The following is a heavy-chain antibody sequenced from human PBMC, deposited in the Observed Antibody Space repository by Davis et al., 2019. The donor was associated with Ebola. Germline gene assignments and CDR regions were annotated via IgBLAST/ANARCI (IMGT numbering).Heavy chain of an antibody. J-gene: IGHJ4*02. CDR2: ISSNGGST. Sequence: GESLKISCAASGFTFSSYAMHWVRQAPGKGLEYVSAISSNGGSTYYANSVKGRFTISRDNSKNTLYLQMGSLRAEDMAVYFCARSPSGYDTWGQGTLVTVSS. D-gene: IGHD5-12*01. CDR3: ARSPSGYDT. CDR1: GFTFSSYA. V-gene: IGHV3-64*01.